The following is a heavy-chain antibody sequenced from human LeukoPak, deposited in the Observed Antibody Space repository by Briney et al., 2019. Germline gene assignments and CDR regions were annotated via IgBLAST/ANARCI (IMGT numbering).Heavy chain of an antibody. Sequence: PSETLSLTCTVSGGSISSYYWSWIRQPPGKGLEWIGYIYYSGSTNYNPSLKSRVTISVDTSKNQFSLKLSSVTAADTAVYYCARDLAGQWFDPWGQGTLVTVSS. J-gene: IGHJ5*02. CDR2: IYYSGST. CDR1: GGSISSYY. CDR3: ARDLAGQWFDP. V-gene: IGHV4-59*01.